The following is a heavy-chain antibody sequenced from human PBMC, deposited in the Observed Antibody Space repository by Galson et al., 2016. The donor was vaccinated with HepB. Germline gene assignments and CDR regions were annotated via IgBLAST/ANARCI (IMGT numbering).Heavy chain of an antibody. CDR3: ARDREYTFDN. V-gene: IGHV1-18*04. J-gene: IGHJ4*02. CDR2: ISAYSGNT. Sequence: SVKVSCKASGYTFTINGIGWVRQAPGEGLEWMGWISAYSGNTIYAQQFQGRVTMTKDTSTSTAYMELRSLRSDDTAVYYCARDREYTFDNWGQGTLVTVSS. CDR1: GYTFTING. D-gene: IGHD2/OR15-2a*01.